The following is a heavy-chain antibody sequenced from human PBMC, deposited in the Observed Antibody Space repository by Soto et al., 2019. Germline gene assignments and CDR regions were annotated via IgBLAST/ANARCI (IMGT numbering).Heavy chain of an antibody. CDR2: INPSDGNR. CDR1: GYTFTSYG. V-gene: IGHV1-18*01. J-gene: IGHJ4*02. D-gene: IGHD3-22*01. Sequence: ASVKVSCKASGYTFTSYGISWVRQAPGQGLEWMGWINPSDGNRNFAQKFEDRVTMTTATSTNTVFLELRSLKSDDTAIHYCARDRLRGYDSSGFYSWGQGTMVTVSS. CDR3: ARDRLRGYDSSGFYS.